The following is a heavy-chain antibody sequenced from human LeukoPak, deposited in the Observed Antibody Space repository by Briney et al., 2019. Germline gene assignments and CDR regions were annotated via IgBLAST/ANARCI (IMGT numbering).Heavy chain of an antibody. J-gene: IGHJ4*02. CDR2: IYSTGST. V-gene: IGHV4-4*07. CDR3: ARGRSFDY. CDR1: GGSLRNYY. Sequence: SETLSLTCTVSGGSLRNYYWNWMRQPADKGLEWIGRIYSTGSTNYNPSLKGRVIMSLDTSKNQVSLTLTSMTAADTAIYYCARGRSFDYWGQGIQVTVSS.